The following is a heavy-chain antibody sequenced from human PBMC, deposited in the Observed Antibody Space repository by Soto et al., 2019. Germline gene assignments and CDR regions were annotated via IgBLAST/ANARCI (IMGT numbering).Heavy chain of an antibody. J-gene: IGHJ4*02. CDR3: ARDKITGLFDY. Sequence: PSETLSLTCTVSGGSINSGGYYWSWIRQHPGKGLEWVGYIYYSGTTYYNPSLQSRLTISRDTPKNQFSLKLTSVTAADTAVYYCARDKITGLFDYWGQGTLVTVSS. CDR1: GGSINSGGYY. CDR2: IYYSGTT. V-gene: IGHV4-31*03. D-gene: IGHD2-8*02.